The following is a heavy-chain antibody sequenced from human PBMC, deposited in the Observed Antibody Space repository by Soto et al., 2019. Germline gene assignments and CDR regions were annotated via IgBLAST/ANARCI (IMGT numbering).Heavy chain of an antibody. CDR1: GYTFTSYG. CDR2: ISAYNGNT. CDR3: ARERLDDYDSSGYTPRTPVAFDI. V-gene: IGHV1-18*04. J-gene: IGHJ3*02. Sequence: ASVKVSCKASGYTFTSYGISWVRQAPGQGLEWMGWISAYNGNTNYAQKPQGRVTMTTATSTSTAYMELRSLRSDDTAVYYCARERLDDYDSSGYTPRTPVAFDIWGQGTMVTVS. D-gene: IGHD3-22*01.